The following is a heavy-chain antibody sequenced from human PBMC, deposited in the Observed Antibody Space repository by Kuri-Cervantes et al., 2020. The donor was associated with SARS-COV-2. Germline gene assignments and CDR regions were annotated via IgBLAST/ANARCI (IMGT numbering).Heavy chain of an antibody. CDR1: GFTFSSYG. CDR2: IRYDGSNK. J-gene: IGHJ4*02. V-gene: IGHV3-30*02. Sequence: GESLKISCAASGFTFSSYGMHWVRQAPGKGLEWVAFIRYDGSNKYYADSVKGRFTISRDNAKNSLYLQMDSLRAEDTAVYYCVREKGGWLQGDYWGQGTLVTVSS. CDR3: VREKGGWLQGDY. D-gene: IGHD5-24*01.